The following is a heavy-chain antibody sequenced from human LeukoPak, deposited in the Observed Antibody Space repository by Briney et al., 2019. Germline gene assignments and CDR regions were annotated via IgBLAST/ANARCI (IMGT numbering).Heavy chain of an antibody. CDR2: ITDNGGSK. V-gene: IGHV3-64*04. Sequence: PGGSLRLSCAASGFIFSKCDMHWVRQAPGKGLESVSTITDNGGSKFYADSVKGRFTISRDNSKNTLYLQMNSLRAEDTAVYYCAKDVGMIGYCSGGSCYAIDYWGQGTLVTVSS. CDR3: AKDVGMIGYCSGGSCYAIDY. CDR1: GFIFSKCD. J-gene: IGHJ4*02. D-gene: IGHD2-15*01.